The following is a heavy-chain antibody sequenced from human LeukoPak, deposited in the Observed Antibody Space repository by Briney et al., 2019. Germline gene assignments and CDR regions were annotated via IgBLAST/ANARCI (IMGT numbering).Heavy chain of an antibody. CDR1: GFTFSNAW. J-gene: IGHJ4*02. CDR3: RSRYSRAYFDFDY. V-gene: IGHV3-15*01. Sequence: PGGSLRLSCAASGFTFSNAWMSWVRQAPGKGLEWVGRIKSKADGGTTDYAAPVKGRFTIARDDSKNTLYLQMNSLKTEDTAVYYCRSRYSRAYFDFDYWGQGTLVTVSS. D-gene: IGHD3-22*01. CDR2: IKSKADGGTT.